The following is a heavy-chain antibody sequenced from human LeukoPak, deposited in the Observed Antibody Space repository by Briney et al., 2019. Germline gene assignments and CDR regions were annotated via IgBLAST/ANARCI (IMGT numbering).Heavy chain of an antibody. Sequence: SETLSLTCTVSGGSISSSSYYWGWIRQPPGKGLEWIGSIYYSGSTYYNPSLTSRVTISVDTSKNQFSLKLSSVTAADTAVYYCARRSAFEYSSSSTGFDYWGQGTLVTVPS. J-gene: IGHJ4*02. CDR3: ARRSAFEYSSSSTGFDY. CDR2: IYYSGST. CDR1: GGSISSSSYY. V-gene: IGHV4-39*01. D-gene: IGHD6-6*01.